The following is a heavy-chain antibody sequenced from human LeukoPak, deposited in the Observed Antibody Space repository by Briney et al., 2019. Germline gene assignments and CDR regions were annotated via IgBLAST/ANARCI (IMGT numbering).Heavy chain of an antibody. Sequence: PSETLSLTCAVYGGSFSGYYWSWIRQPPGKGLEWIGEINLSGSTNYNPSLKSRVTISVDTSKNQFSLKLSSVTAADTAVYYCASKYYYDSSGYLDYWGQGTLVTVSS. CDR3: ASKYYYDSSGYLDY. D-gene: IGHD3-22*01. CDR2: INLSGST. J-gene: IGHJ4*02. V-gene: IGHV4-34*01. CDR1: GGSFSGYY.